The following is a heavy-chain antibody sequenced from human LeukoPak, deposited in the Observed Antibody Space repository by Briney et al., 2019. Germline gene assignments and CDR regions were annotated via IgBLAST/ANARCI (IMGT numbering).Heavy chain of an antibody. CDR1: GFTFSSYA. Sequence: GGSLRLSRAASGFTFSSYAMSWVRQAPGKGLEWVSAISGSGGSTYYADSVKGRFTISRDNSKNTLYLQMNSLRAEDTAVYYRAKYLLNWGSYFDYWGQGTLVTVSS. CDR2: ISGSGGST. D-gene: IGHD7-27*01. V-gene: IGHV3-23*01. CDR3: AKYLLNWGSYFDY. J-gene: IGHJ4*02.